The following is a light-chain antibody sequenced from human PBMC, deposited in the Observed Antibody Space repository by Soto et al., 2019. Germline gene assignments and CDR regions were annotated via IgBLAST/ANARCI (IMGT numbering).Light chain of an antibody. J-gene: IGKJ4*01. CDR3: QQRSNWPLT. V-gene: IGKV3D-20*02. CDR1: QSVRSSY. CDR2: DAS. Sequence: EIVLTQSPATLSLSPGERATLSCGASQSVRSSYLAWYQQKPGQAPRLLIYDASNRATGIPARFSGSGSGTDFTLTISSLEPEDFAVYYCQQRSNWPLTFGGGTKVDIK.